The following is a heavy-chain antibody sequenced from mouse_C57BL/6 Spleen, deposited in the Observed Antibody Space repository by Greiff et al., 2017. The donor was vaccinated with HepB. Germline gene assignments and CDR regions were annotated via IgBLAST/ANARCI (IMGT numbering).Heavy chain of an antibody. J-gene: IGHJ2*01. CDR3: ASALYYYGSSYVTDY. D-gene: IGHD1-1*01. CDR1: GYSFTDYN. CDR2: INPNYGTT. V-gene: IGHV1-39*01. Sequence: EVQLQQSGPELVKPGASVKISCKASGYSFTDYNMNWVKQSNGKSLEWIGVINPNYGTTSYNQKFKGKATLTVDQSSSTAYMQLNSLTAEDSAVYYGASALYYYGSSYVTDYWGQGTTLTVSS.